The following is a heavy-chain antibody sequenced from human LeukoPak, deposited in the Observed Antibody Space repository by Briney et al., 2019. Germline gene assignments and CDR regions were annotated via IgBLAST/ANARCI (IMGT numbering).Heavy chain of an antibody. CDR1: GFTFSSYA. J-gene: IGHJ4*02. V-gene: IGHV3-64D*06. CDR2: ISSNGGST. Sequence: GGSLRLSCSASGFTFSSYAMHWVRQAPGKRLEYVSAISSNGGSTYYADSVKGRFTISRDNSKNTLYLQMSSLRAEDTAVYYCVRRAAGQTYYFDYWGQGTLVTVSS. D-gene: IGHD6-13*01. CDR3: VRRAAGQTYYFDY.